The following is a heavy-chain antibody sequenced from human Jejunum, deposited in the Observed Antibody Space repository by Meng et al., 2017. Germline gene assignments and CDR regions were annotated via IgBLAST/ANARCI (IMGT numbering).Heavy chain of an antibody. CDR3: TKGGAAGTPVTYAFDI. D-gene: IGHD6-25*01. CDR1: GFTFSPYT. CDR2: ISSSTRYI. J-gene: IGHJ3*02. Sequence: GESLKISCVASGFTFSPYTANWVRQAPGKGLEWVASISSSTRYIYYADSLRGRFTISRDHARNSLYLQMNNLRPDDTAVYYCTKGGAAGTPVTYAFDIWGQGTVVTVSS. V-gene: IGHV3-21*01.